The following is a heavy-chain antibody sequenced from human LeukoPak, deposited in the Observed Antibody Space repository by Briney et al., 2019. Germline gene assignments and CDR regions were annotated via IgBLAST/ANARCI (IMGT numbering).Heavy chain of an antibody. V-gene: IGHV4-39*01. CDR3: ARQDRIAARIGYFQH. CDR1: GGSITSSSYY. D-gene: IGHD6-13*01. CDR2: IYYSGST. Sequence: PSETLSLTCTVSGGSITSSSYYWGWIRQPPGKGLEWIGSIYYSGSTYYNPSLKSRVTISVDTSKNQFSLRLKSVTAADTAVYYCARQDRIAARIGYFQHWGQGTLVTVSS. J-gene: IGHJ1*01.